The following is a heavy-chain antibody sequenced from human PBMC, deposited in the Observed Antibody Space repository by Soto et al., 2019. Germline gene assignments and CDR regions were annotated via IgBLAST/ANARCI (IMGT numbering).Heavy chain of an antibody. CDR1: GGSISSGDYY. V-gene: IGHV4-30-4*01. CDR2: IYYSGST. J-gene: IGHJ5*02. CDR3: ARGTRESWYSSSWRNWFDP. D-gene: IGHD6-13*01. Sequence: QVQLQESGPGLVKASQTLSLTCTVSGGSISSGDYYWSWIRQPPGKGLEWIGYIYYSGSTYYNPSLKSRVTISVDTSKNQFSLKLSSVTAADTAVYYCARGTRESWYSSSWRNWFDPWGQGTLVTVSS.